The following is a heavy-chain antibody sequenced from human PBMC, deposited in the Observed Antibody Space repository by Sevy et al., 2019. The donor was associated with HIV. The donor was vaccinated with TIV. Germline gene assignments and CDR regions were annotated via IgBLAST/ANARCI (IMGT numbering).Heavy chain of an antibody. V-gene: IGHV3-23*01. CDR3: ATGDTAMITDLDY. J-gene: IGHJ4*02. CDR2: IDSGGLT. D-gene: IGHD5-18*01. Sequence: GGSLRLSCGASGFSFSNNAMNWVRQAPGKGPEWVSGIDSGGLTYYADSVKGRFTSSRDNSMEMLFLQMNSLRPDDTAVYYCATGDTAMITDLDYWGQGTLVTVSS. CDR1: GFSFSNNA.